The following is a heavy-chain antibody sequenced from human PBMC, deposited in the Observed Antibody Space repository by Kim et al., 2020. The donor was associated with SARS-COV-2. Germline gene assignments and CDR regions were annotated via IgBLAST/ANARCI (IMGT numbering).Heavy chain of an antibody. V-gene: IGHV3-48*02. CDR2: ISSSSSTI. D-gene: IGHD6-13*01. CDR1: GFTFSSYS. CDR3: ARVVQQQLDWGWFDP. J-gene: IGHJ5*02. Sequence: GGSLRLSCAASGFTFSSYSMNWVRQAPGKGLEWVSYISSSSSTIYYADSVKGRFTISRDNAKNSLYLQMNSLRDEDTAVYYCARVVQQQLDWGWFDPWGQGTLVTVSS.